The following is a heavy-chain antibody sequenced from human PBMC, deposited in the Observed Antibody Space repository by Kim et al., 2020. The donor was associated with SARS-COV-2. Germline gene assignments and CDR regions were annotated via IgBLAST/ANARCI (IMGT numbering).Heavy chain of an antibody. D-gene: IGHD3-10*01. V-gene: IGHV1-69*01. CDR3: ARFMVRGVIKGGFDY. Sequence: KVQGRATSTADQSTSTAYMELSSLRSEDTAVYYCARFMVRGVIKGGFDYWGQGTLVTVSS. J-gene: IGHJ4*02.